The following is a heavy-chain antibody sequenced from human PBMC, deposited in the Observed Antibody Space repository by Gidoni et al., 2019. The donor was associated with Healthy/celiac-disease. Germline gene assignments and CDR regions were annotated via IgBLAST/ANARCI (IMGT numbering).Heavy chain of an antibody. CDR3: ARVPHCSSTSCYTPGPYYYYGMDV. D-gene: IGHD2-2*02. CDR2: IYHSGSP. Sequence: QLQLQESGSGLVKPSQTLSLTCAVDGGSISSGGYSWSWIRQPPGKGLEWIGYIYHSGSPYYNPSLRSRVTISVDRSKNQFSLKLSSVTAADTAVYYCARVPHCSSTSCYTPGPYYYYGMDVWGQGTTVTVSS. V-gene: IGHV4-30-2*01. CDR1: GGSISSGGYS. J-gene: IGHJ6*02.